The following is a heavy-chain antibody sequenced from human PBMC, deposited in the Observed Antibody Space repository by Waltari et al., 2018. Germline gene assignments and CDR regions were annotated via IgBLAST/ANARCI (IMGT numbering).Heavy chain of an antibody. D-gene: IGHD6-19*01. Sequence: EVQLVESGGVVVPPGGSLRLSCAASRLTFDHFTMHRRRQAPGKGLEWVYLISLDGGSTYYADSVKGRFTISRDNSKNALYLQMNSLRTEDTALYYCAKDMQRAVAGFLDHWGQGTLVTFSS. V-gene: IGHV3-43*01. CDR1: RLTFDHFT. J-gene: IGHJ4*02. CDR2: ISLDGGST. CDR3: AKDMQRAVAGFLDH.